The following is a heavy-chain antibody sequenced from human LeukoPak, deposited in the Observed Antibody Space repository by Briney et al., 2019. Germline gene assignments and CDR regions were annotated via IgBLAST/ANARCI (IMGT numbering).Heavy chain of an antibody. Sequence: GGSLRLSCAASGFIFNDYFMGWIRQTPGKGLEWVSYISNNGRKTYYADAMKGRFTRCRDNAKNSLYLQMNSLRAEDTALYYCARAGMDSRGYYQGFYYWGQGTLVTVSS. CDR2: ISNNGRKT. V-gene: IGHV3-11*04. D-gene: IGHD3-22*01. CDR3: ARAGMDSRGYYQGFYY. J-gene: IGHJ4*02. CDR1: GFIFNDYF.